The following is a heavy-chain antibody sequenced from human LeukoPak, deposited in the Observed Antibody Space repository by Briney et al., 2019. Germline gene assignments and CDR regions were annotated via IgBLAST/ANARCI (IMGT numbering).Heavy chain of an antibody. D-gene: IGHD4-17*01. CDR3: ARGCGDRYYYYMDV. CDR1: GYIFTGYY. CDR2: INPNSGGT. J-gene: IGHJ6*03. V-gene: IGHV1-2*02. Sequence: ASVKVSCKASGYIFTGYYMHWVRQAPGQGLEWMGWINPNSGGTNYAQKFQGRVTMTRDTSISTAYMELSRLRSDDTAVYYCARGCGDRYYYYMDVWGKGTTVTVSS.